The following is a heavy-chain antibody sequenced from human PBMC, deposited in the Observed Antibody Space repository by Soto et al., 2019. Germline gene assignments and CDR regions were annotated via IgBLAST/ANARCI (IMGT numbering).Heavy chain of an antibody. CDR3: AKQALGAWFDP. D-gene: IGHD3-16*01. J-gene: IGHJ5*02. CDR2: IYYSGST. V-gene: IGHV4-59*08. Sequence: QVQLQESGPGLVKPSETLSLTCTVSGASISSYYWSWIRQPPGKGLEWIGYIYYSGSTNYNPSLKSLFTITVDTSKNLFSLKLNSVTAADTAVYYWAKQALGAWFDPWGQGTLVTVSS. CDR1: GASISSYY.